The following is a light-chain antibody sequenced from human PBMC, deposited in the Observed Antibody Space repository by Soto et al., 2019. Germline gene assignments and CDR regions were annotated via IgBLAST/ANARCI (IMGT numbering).Light chain of an antibody. Sequence: QSVLTQPPSVSGAPGQRVTISCTGSSSNIGAGYDVHWYQQLPGTAPKLLIYGNSNRPSGVPDRFSGSKSGTSASLAITGLQAEDEADYYCQSYDSSLSGICGFGGGTKLTVL. CDR1: SSNIGAGYD. CDR3: QSYDSSLSGICG. CDR2: GNS. J-gene: IGLJ2*01. V-gene: IGLV1-40*01.